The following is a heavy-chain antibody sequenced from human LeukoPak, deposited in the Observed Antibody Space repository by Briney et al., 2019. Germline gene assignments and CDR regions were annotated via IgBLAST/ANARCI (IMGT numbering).Heavy chain of an antibody. D-gene: IGHD4-11*01. CDR1: GYTFTSYD. Sequence: ASVKVSCKASGYTFTSYDINWVRQATGQGLEWMGWMNPNSGGTNYAQKFQGRVTMTRDTSISTAYMELSRLRSDDTAVYYCARSLTTVTTPFDYWGQGTLVTVSS. CDR2: MNPNSGGT. CDR3: ARSLTTVTTPFDY. V-gene: IGHV1-2*02. J-gene: IGHJ4*02.